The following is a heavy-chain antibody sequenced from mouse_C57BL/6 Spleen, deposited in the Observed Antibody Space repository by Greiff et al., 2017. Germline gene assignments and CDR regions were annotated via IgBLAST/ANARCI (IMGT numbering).Heavy chain of an antibody. CDR2: ISSGSSTI. V-gene: IGHV5-17*01. J-gene: IGHJ1*03. D-gene: IGHD1-1*01. CDR1: GFTFSDYG. Sequence: EVMLVESGGGLVKPGGSLKLSCAASGFTFSDYGMHWVRQAPEKGLAWVAYISSGSSTIYYADTVKGRFTISRDNAKNTLFLQMTSLRSEDTAMYYCAWNYYGSSYVGYFDVWGTGTTVTVSS. CDR3: AWNYYGSSYVGYFDV.